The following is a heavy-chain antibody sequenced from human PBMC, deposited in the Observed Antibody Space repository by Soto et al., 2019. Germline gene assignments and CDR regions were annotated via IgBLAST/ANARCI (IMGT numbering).Heavy chain of an antibody. CDR3: ARDCAGYSSGWYQRGGFDY. CDR1: GFTFSSYG. J-gene: IGHJ4*02. CDR2: IWYDGSKK. Sequence: QVQLVESGGGVVQPGRSLRLSCAASGFTFSSYGMHWVRQAPGKGLEWVAVIWYDGSKKYYADSVKGRFTISRDNSMNTLCLQMNRLGAGDTAVYYCARDCAGYSSGWYQRGGFDYWGQGTLVTVSS. D-gene: IGHD6-19*01. V-gene: IGHV3-33*01.